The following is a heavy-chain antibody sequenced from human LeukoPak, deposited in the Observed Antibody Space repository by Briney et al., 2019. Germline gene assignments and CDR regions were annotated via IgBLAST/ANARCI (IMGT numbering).Heavy chain of an antibody. J-gene: IGHJ3*02. CDR2: ISGSGGTT. CDR1: GFTFSAYA. D-gene: IGHD3-22*01. CDR3: AKDYYYERSGYYYGDAFDI. Sequence: GGSLRLSCAASGFTFSAYAMAWVRQAPGKGLEWVSTISGSGGTTYSADSVKGRFTISRDNSKNILYLQVNSLRAGDTAVYYCAKDYYYERSGYYYGDAFDIWGQGTMVTVSS. V-gene: IGHV3-23*01.